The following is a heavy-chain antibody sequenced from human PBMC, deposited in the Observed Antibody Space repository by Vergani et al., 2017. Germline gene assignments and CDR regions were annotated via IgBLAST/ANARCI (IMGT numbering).Heavy chain of an antibody. D-gene: IGHD6-19*01. CDR2: LYYSGST. CDR1: GGSISSYY. J-gene: IGHJ6*02. Sequence: QVQLQESGPGLVKPSETLSLTCTVSGGSISSYYWSWIRQPPGKGLEWIGYLYYSGSTNYNPSLKSRVTLSVDTSKTQFSLKLSSVTAADTAVYYCARDQGVRSGWYLVYGMDVWGQGTTVTVSS. V-gene: IGHV4-59*01. CDR3: ARDQGVRSGWYLVYGMDV.